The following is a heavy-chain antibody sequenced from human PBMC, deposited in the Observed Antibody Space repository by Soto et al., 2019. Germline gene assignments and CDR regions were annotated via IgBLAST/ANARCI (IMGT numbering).Heavy chain of an antibody. Sequence: QVQLVEAGGGVVQPGRSLRLSCGASGFTFNSHGMHWVRQAPGKGLEWVAGISYEGSNNFYAESVKGRFTISRDNSKNTLYLQMNSLRREDTAVYYCARGAEYQLLSRDYFYGMDVWGQGTTVTVSS. CDR1: GFTFNSHG. J-gene: IGHJ6*02. V-gene: IGHV3-30*03. CDR2: ISYEGSNN. D-gene: IGHD2-2*01. CDR3: ARGAEYQLLSRDYFYGMDV.